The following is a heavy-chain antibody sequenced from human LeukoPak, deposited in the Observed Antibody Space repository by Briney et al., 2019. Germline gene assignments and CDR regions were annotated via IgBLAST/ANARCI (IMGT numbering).Heavy chain of an antibody. CDR1: GFTFSDYY. Sequence: GGSLRLSCAASGFTFSDYYMSWIRQAPGKGLEWVSYISSSGSTIYYADSVKGRFTISRDNAKNSLYLQMNSLRAEDTAVYYCATHIVANYYYYMDVWGKGTTVTISS. CDR3: ATHIVANYYYYMDV. J-gene: IGHJ6*03. D-gene: IGHD2-15*01. CDR2: ISSSGSTI. V-gene: IGHV3-11*01.